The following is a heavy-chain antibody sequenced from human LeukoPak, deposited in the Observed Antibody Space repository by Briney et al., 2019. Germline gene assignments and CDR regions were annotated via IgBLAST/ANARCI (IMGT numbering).Heavy chain of an antibody. CDR1: GFTFSSYA. D-gene: IGHD6-25*01. CDR3: ARERGQAAENWFDP. Sequence: GGSLRLSCAASGFTFSSYAMHWVRQAPGKGLEWVAVISYDGSNKYYADSVEGRFTISRDNSKNTLYLQMNSLRAEDTAVYYCARERGQAAENWFDPWGQGTLVTVSS. V-gene: IGHV3-30-3*01. CDR2: ISYDGSNK. J-gene: IGHJ5*02.